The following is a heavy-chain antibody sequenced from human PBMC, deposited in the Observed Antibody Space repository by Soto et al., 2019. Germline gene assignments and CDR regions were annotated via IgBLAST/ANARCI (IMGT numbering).Heavy chain of an antibody. CDR3: ARDSHSPERFDS. D-gene: IGHD4-4*01. J-gene: IGHJ4*02. Sequence: GSLRLSCAASGFSVSTSYMSWVRQAPGKGPEWVSSIHSAGSTHYADSVRGRFTISRDNAKNTLYLQMNSLGTEDTAVYYCARDSHSPERFDSWGQGTLVTVSS. V-gene: IGHV3-53*01. CDR2: IHSAGST. CDR1: GFSVSTSY.